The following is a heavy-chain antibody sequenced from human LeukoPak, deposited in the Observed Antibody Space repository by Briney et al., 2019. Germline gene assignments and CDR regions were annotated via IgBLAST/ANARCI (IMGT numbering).Heavy chain of an antibody. D-gene: IGHD2-2*01. V-gene: IGHV3-7*01. J-gene: IGHJ4*02. CDR1: GFTFSSYW. CDR2: IKQDGSEK. CDR3: ARDPIYCSGTSCYYYFDY. Sequence: GGSLRLSCAASGFTFSSYWMSWVRQAPGKGLEWVANIKQDGSEKYYVDSVKGRFTISRDNAKNSLYLQMNSLRAEDMAVYFCARDPIYCSGTSCYYYFDYWGQGTLVTVSS.